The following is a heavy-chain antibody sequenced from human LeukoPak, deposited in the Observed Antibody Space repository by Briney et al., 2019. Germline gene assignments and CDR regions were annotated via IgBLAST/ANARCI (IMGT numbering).Heavy chain of an antibody. CDR1: GYSFTSYW. CDR2: IYPGDSDT. Sequence: GESLKISCKGSGYSFTSYWIGWVRQMPGKGLGWMGIIYPGDSDTRYSPSFQGQVTISADKSISTAYLQWSSLQASDTAMYYCASYYYSSSWYGGWFDPWGQGTLVTVSS. CDR3: ASYYYSSSWYGGWFDP. V-gene: IGHV5-51*01. D-gene: IGHD6-13*01. J-gene: IGHJ5*02.